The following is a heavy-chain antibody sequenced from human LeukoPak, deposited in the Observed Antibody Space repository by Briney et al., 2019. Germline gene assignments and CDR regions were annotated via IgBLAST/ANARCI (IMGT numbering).Heavy chain of an antibody. Sequence: ASVKVSCEASGYTFTGYFMHWVRQAPGQGLEWMGWINAGTGNTKFSQEFQGRVTFTRDTSASTAYMELTGLRSEDMAVYYCARGRDGYIPYNWFDPWGQGTLVTVSS. CDR3: ARGRDGYIPYNWFDP. V-gene: IGHV1-3*03. CDR2: INAGTGNT. D-gene: IGHD5-24*01. CDR1: GYTFTGYF. J-gene: IGHJ5*02.